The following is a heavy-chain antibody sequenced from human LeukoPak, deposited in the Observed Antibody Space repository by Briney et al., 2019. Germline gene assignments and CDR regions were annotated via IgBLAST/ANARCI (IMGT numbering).Heavy chain of an antibody. CDR1: GFTFSGSA. V-gene: IGHV3-73*01. Sequence: GGSLRLSCAASGFTFSGSAMHWVRQASGKGLEWVGRIGSKANSYATAYAASVKGRFTISRDDSKNTAYLQMNSLKTEDTAVYYCTRLGYYYGSGSPNQYWGQGTLVTVSS. CDR2: IGSKANSYAT. J-gene: IGHJ4*02. CDR3: TRLGYYYGSGSPNQY. D-gene: IGHD3-10*01.